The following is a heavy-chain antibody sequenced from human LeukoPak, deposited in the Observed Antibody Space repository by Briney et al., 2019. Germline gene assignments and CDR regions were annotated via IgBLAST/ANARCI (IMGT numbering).Heavy chain of an antibody. CDR3: ARRLTQYDCFDP. CDR1: GDSVSSNSVT. CDR2: TYYRSTWYN. J-gene: IGHJ5*02. Sequence: SQTLSLTCAISGDSVSSNSVTWNWIRQSPSRGLEWLCRTYYRSTWYNDYAVSVRGRITVTPDTSKNQFSLHLNSVTPEDTAVYYCARRLTQYDCFDPWGQGILVTVSS. V-gene: IGHV6-1*01. D-gene: IGHD2-2*01.